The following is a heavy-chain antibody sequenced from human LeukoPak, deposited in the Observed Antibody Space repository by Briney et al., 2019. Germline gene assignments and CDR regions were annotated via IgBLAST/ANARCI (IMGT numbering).Heavy chain of an antibody. D-gene: IGHD2-15*01. V-gene: IGHV3-7*01. J-gene: IGHJ6*02. CDR3: ARDGVVVVAATYDGLDV. CDR1: GFTFSSYW. CDR2: IKEDGSEK. Sequence: PGGSPRLSCVASGFTFSSYWMSWVRQAPGKGLEWVANIKEDGSEKNYVDSVKGRFTISRDNAKNSLYLQMNSLRAEDTAVYYCARDGVVVVAATYDGLDVWGQGTTVTVSS.